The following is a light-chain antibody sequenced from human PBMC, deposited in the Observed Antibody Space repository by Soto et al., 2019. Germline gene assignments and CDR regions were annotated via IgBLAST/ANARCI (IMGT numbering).Light chain of an antibody. J-gene: IGKJ4*01. V-gene: IGKV3D-11*01. CDR3: HQRSNWPLT. Sequence: EIVMTQSPPSLSVSPGERVTLSCRAGQGVTTNFAWYQQKSGQSPRLLIYGASNRATGIPDRFSGSGSGTDFTLTISRLEPEDFAVYYCHQRSNWPLTFGGGTKVDIK. CDR2: GAS. CDR1: QGVTTN.